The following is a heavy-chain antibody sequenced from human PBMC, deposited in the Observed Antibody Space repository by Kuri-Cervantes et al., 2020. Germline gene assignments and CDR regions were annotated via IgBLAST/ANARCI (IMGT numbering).Heavy chain of an antibody. CDR1: GFTVSSNY. D-gene: IGHD3-16*01. Sequence: GESLKISCAASGFTVSSNYMSWVRQAPGKGLEWVSVIYSGGSTYYADSVKGRFTISRDNSKNTLYLQMNSLRAEDTAVYYCAKAAWGANDYWGQGTLVTVSS. CDR2: IYSGGST. CDR3: AKAAWGANDY. J-gene: IGHJ4*02. V-gene: IGHV3-66*01.